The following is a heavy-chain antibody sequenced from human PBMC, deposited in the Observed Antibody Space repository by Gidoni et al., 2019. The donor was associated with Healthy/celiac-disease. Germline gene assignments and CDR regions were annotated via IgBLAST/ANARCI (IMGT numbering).Heavy chain of an antibody. Sequence: QVQLVQSGAEVKKPGSSVKVSCKASGGTFSSYAISWVRQAPGQGLEWMGGIIPIFGTANYAQKFQGRVTITADESTSTAYMELSSLRSEDTAVYYCARETEYCGGDCYYPFDPWGQGTLVTVSS. V-gene: IGHV1-69*01. J-gene: IGHJ5*02. CDR3: ARETEYCGGDCYYPFDP. D-gene: IGHD2-21*02. CDR1: GGTFSSYA. CDR2: IIPIFGTA.